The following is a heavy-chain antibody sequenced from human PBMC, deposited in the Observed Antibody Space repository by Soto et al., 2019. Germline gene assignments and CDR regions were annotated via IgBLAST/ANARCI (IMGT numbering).Heavy chain of an antibody. CDR2: ISGSGSTT. CDR3: VPAGGIAVAGSD. CDR1: GFTFSTCA. V-gene: IGHV3-23*01. J-gene: IGHJ4*02. D-gene: IGHD6-19*01. Sequence: GGSLRLSCPATGFTFSTCAMNWVRQAPGKGLEWVSTISGSGSTTYYADAVKGRFTISRDRSKNTLYLQMSSLRAEDTALYYCVPAGGIAVAGSDWGQGTLVTVSS.